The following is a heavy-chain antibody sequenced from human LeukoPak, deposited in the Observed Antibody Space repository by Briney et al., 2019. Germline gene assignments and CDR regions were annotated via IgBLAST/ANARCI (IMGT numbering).Heavy chain of an antibody. CDR2: ISAYNGNT. Sequence: ASVKVSCKASGYTFTSYGISWVRQAPGQGLEWMGWISAYNGNTNYAQKLQGRVTMTTDTSTSIAYMELRSLRSDDTAVYYCARGLFCSGGSCYSGVAGVFDYWGQGTLVTVSS. V-gene: IGHV1-18*04. D-gene: IGHD2-15*01. CDR3: ARGLFCSGGSCYSGVAGVFDY. CDR1: GYTFTSYG. J-gene: IGHJ4*02.